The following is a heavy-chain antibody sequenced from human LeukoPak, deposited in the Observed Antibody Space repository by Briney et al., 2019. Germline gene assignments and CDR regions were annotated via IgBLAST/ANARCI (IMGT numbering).Heavy chain of an antibody. D-gene: IGHD6-19*01. Sequence: PSETLSLTCTVSGDSITTHYWNWIRQPPGKGREWMGYIHYTGRTDLNPSLKSRVTLSVDTSKNQFSLKLSSVSAADTAVYFCARWGDAAGTRGLFAFDVWGRGTMVTVSS. V-gene: IGHV4-59*11. J-gene: IGHJ3*01. CDR3: ARWGDAAGTRGLFAFDV. CDR1: GDSITTHY. CDR2: IHYTGRT.